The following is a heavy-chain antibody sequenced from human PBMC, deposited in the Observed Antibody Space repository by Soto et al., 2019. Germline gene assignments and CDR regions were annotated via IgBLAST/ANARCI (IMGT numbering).Heavy chain of an antibody. CDR2: INPNSGGT. J-gene: IGHJ5*02. V-gene: IGHV1-2*02. Sequence: ASVKVSCKASGYTFTGYYMHWVRQSPGQGLEWMGWINPNSGGTNYAQKFQGRVTMTRDTSISTAYMELSRLRSDDTAVYYCARPYYDILTGYPRQNWFDPWGQGTLVTVSS. D-gene: IGHD3-9*01. CDR3: ARPYYDILTGYPRQNWFDP. CDR1: GYTFTGYY.